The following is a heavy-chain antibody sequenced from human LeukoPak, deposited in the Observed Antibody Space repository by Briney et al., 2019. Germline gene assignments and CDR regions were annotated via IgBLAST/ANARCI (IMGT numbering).Heavy chain of an antibody. Sequence: ASVKVSCKASGYTFSRKGFSWVRQAPGQGLEWMGWISAYDGQTKYAQKFQGRVTMTTDTSTSTGYMELRRLRSDDTAVYYCARDKDLGAVAGTFDSWGQGTLVTVSS. D-gene: IGHD6-19*01. V-gene: IGHV1-18*01. CDR2: ISAYDGQT. CDR1: GYTFSRKG. CDR3: ARDKDLGAVAGTFDS. J-gene: IGHJ4*02.